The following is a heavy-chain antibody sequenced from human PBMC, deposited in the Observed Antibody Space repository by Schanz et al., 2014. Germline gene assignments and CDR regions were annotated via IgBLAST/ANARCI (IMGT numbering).Heavy chain of an antibody. D-gene: IGHD5-12*01. V-gene: IGHV3-48*01. CDR1: GFTFSQYG. CDR2: ISSSGTSI. Sequence: VFLAESGGGVVQPGRSLRLSCAASGFTFSQYGMNWVRQTPGKGLEWVSFISSSGTSIYYADSVKGRFTISRDNAKNSLYLQMNSLRAEDTAVYYCARSRGFDSIFDFWGRGTLVNVSS. CDR3: ARSRGFDSIFDF. J-gene: IGHJ4*02.